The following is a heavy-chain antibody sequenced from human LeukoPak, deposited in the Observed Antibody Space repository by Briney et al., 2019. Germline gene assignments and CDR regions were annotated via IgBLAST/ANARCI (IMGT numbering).Heavy chain of an antibody. Sequence: PGGSLRLSRAASGFNFSTYSMNWVRQAPGKGLEWISYISSSSRSIYYADPVKGRFTISRDNAKDSLHLQMNSLRDEDTAVYFCARDRGYSIFWGQGTLVTVSS. CDR1: GFNFSTYS. CDR2: ISSSSRSI. V-gene: IGHV3-48*02. CDR3: ARDRGYSIF. J-gene: IGHJ4*02. D-gene: IGHD5-18*01.